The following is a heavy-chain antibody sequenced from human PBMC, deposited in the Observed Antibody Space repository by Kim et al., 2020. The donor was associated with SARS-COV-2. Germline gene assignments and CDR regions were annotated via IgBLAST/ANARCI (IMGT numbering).Heavy chain of an antibody. Sequence: STYYNPSLKSRVTISVDTSKNQFSLKLSSVTAADTAVYYCARALTTVLDYWGQGTLVTVSS. CDR2: ST. J-gene: IGHJ4*02. V-gene: IGHV4-30-2*05. CDR3: ARALTTVLDY. D-gene: IGHD4-4*01.